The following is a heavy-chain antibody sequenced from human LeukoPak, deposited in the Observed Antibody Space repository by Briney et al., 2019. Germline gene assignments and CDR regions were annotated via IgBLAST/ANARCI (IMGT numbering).Heavy chain of an antibody. CDR3: ARVVKAIQLWLDY. D-gene: IGHD5-18*01. Sequence: GASVKVSCKASGYIFTTYAIHWVRQAPGQRLEWMGWINAGNGNTKYSQKFQGRVTITRDASASTAYMELSSLRSEDTAVYYCARVVKAIQLWLDYWGQGTLVTVSS. J-gene: IGHJ4*02. V-gene: IGHV1-3*01. CDR2: INAGNGNT. CDR1: GYIFTTYA.